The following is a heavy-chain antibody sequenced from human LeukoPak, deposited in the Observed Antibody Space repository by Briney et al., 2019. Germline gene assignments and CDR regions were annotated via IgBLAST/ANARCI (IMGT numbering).Heavy chain of an antibody. J-gene: IGHJ4*02. D-gene: IGHD2-15*01. Sequence: GASVKVSCKASGYTFTGYYMHWVRQAPGQGLEWMGWINPNSGGTNYAQKFQGRVTMTRDTSISTAYMELSRLRSDDTAVYYCARDQGRYCSGGSCYVEGPLDYWGQGTLVTVSS. CDR2: INPNSGGT. CDR1: GYTFTGYY. V-gene: IGHV1-2*02. CDR3: ARDQGRYCSGGSCYVEGPLDY.